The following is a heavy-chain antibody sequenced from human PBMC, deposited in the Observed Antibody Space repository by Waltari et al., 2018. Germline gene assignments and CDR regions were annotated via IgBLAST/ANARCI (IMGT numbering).Heavy chain of an antibody. CDR2: ISGSGGST. Sequence: EVQLVESGGGLVQPGGSLRLSCAASGFTFSSYAMSWVRQAPGKGLEWVSAISGSGGSTYYADSVKGRFTISRDNSKNTLYLQMNSLRAEDTAVYYCAKDQVDYGDYYYYGMDVWGQGTTVTVSS. CDR3: AKDQVDYGDYYYYGMDV. CDR1: GFTFSSYA. D-gene: IGHD4-17*01. J-gene: IGHJ6*02. V-gene: IGHV3-23*04.